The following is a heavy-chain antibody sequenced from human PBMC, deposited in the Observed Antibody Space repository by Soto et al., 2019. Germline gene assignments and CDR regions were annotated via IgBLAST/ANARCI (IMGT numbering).Heavy chain of an antibody. CDR2: ISYDGSNK. V-gene: IGHV3-30*18. CDR3: AKEKALKYYFDY. J-gene: IGHJ4*02. Sequence: PVGSLRLSCAASGFTFSRYGMHWVRQAPGKGLEWVAVISYDGSNKYYADSVKGRFTISRDNSKNTLYLQMNSLRAEDTAVYYCAKEKALKYYFDYWGQGTLVTVSS. CDR1: GFTFSRYG.